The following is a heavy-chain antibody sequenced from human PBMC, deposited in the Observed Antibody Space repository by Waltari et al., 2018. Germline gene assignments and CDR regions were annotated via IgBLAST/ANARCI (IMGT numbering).Heavy chain of an antibody. Sequence: EVRLVESGGALVQPGGSLRPPCVASGFPLIGCWMSWVRQAPGKGLEWVANIKQDGSEKYYVDSVKGRFTISRDNAKNSLYLQMNSLRAEDTAVYYCARDPAPNDYWGQGTLVTVSS. CDR3: ARDPAPNDY. V-gene: IGHV3-7*01. J-gene: IGHJ4*02. CDR1: GFPLIGCW. CDR2: IKQDGSEK.